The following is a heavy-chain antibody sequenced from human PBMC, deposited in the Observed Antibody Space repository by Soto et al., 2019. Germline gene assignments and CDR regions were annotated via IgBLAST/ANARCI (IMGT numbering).Heavy chain of an antibody. D-gene: IGHD6-13*01. J-gene: IGHJ4*02. CDR2: ISNDGNNE. CDR3: ARDSSAAADY. Sequence: GGSLRLSCAASGFNFDNYAFYWVRQAPGKGLEWVASISNDGNNEYYADSVKGRFTISRDNSKNTLALQISSLRVEDTAVYYCARDSSAAADYWGQGTLVTVSS. CDR1: GFNFDNYA. V-gene: IGHV3-30-3*01.